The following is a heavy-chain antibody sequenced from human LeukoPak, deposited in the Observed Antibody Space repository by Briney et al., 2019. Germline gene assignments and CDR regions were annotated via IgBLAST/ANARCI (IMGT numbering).Heavy chain of an antibody. J-gene: IGHJ3*02. Sequence: SQTLSLTCALSGDSVSSNSAAWNWIRQSPSRGLEWLGRTYYRSKWYNDYAVSVKSRITINPDTPKNQFSLQLDSVTPEDTAEYYCCPALSGRTGAFDIWGRGTVVTVSS. CDR3: CPALSGRTGAFDI. D-gene: IGHD5-12*01. CDR1: GDSVSSNSAA. V-gene: IGHV6-1*01. CDR2: TYYRSKWYN.